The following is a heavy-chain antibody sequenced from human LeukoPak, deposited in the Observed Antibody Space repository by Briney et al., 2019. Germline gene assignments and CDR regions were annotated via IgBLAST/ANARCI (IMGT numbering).Heavy chain of an antibody. V-gene: IGHV3-30*01. J-gene: IGHJ3*02. Sequence: GGSLRLSCAASGFTFSAYAMHWVRQAPGKGLEWVAVISYDGSNKYYADSVKGRFTISGDKSKDTLYLQMNSLRPEDTAVYYCARGPGPIAGAKNPFDIWGHGTMVTVPS. CDR1: GFTFSAYA. CDR3: ARGPGPIAGAKNPFDI. D-gene: IGHD1-26*01. CDR2: ISYDGSNK.